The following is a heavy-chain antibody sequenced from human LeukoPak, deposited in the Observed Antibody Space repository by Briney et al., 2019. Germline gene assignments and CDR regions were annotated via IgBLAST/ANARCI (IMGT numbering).Heavy chain of an antibody. Sequence: GGSLRLSCAASGFTFSSYAMTWVRQAPGKGLEWVSSISVNGGATYYADSVKGRFTISRDSSKNTLYLQMNSLRAEDTAVYYCVKGGGNVRRYFEYWGQGTLVTVSS. CDR1: GFTFSSYA. CDR2: ISVNGGAT. D-gene: IGHD4-23*01. J-gene: IGHJ4*02. CDR3: VKGGGNVRRYFEY. V-gene: IGHV3-23*01.